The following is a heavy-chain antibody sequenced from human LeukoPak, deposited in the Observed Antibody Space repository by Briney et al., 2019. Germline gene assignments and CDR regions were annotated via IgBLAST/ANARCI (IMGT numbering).Heavy chain of an antibody. Sequence: GGSLRLSCAASGFTFSSYGMSCVRHAPGKGLECVSAISGSGGSTYYADSVKGRFTISRDNSKNTLYLQMNSLRAEDTAVYYCAKDPVAGTVPFDYWGQGTLVTVSS. D-gene: IGHD6-19*01. J-gene: IGHJ4*02. CDR1: GFTFSSYG. CDR2: ISGSGGST. V-gene: IGHV3-23*01. CDR3: AKDPVAGTVPFDY.